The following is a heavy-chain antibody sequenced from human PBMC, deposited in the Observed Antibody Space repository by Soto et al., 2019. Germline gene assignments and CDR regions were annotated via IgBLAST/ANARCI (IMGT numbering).Heavy chain of an antibody. V-gene: IGHV3-33*01. CDR1: GFTFSSYG. D-gene: IGHD3-22*01. CDR3: ASEEYDSSGYPAFDI. J-gene: IGHJ3*02. Sequence: HPGGSLRLSCAASGFTFSSYGMHWVRQAPGKGLEWVAVIWYDGSNKYYADSVKGRFTISRDNSKNTLYLQMNSLRAEDTAVYYCASEEYDSSGYPAFDIWGQGTMVTVSS. CDR2: IWYDGSNK.